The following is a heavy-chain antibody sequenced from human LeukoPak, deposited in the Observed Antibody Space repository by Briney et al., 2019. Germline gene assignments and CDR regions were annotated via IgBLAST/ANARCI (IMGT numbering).Heavy chain of an antibody. J-gene: IGHJ4*02. Sequence: GGSLRLSCAASGFTFSSYSMNWVRQAPGKGLEWVSSISSSSSYIYYADSVKGRFTISRDNAKKSLYLQMNSLRAEDTAVYYCARGSSYKSFIAATITIGGDFDYWGQGTLVTVSS. CDR1: GFTFSSYS. CDR2: ISSSSSYI. CDR3: ARGSSYKSFIAATITIGGDFDY. D-gene: IGHD5-12*01. V-gene: IGHV3-21*01.